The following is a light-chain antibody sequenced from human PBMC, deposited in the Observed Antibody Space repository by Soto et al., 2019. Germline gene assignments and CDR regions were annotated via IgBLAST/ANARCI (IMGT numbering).Light chain of an antibody. CDR3: MQATQPYT. Sequence: DIVMTQTPLSSPVTLGQPASISCRSSQRLVHSDGNTYLSWLQQRPGQPPRLLIYMISNRLSGVPDRFSGSGAGTDFTLKISRVEAEDVGVYYCMQATQPYTFGQGTKLEIK. CDR2: MIS. J-gene: IGKJ2*01. V-gene: IGKV2-24*01. CDR1: QRLVHSDGNTY.